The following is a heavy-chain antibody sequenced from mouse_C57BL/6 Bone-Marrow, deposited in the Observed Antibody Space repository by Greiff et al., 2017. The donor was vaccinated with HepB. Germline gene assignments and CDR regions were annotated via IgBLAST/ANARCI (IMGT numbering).Heavy chain of an antibody. V-gene: IGHV1-55*01. Sequence: VQLQQPGAELVKPGASVKMSCKASGYTFTSYWITWVKPRPGQGLEWIGDIYPGSGSTNYNEKFKSKATLTVDTSSSTAYMQLSSLTSEDSAVYYCARREYGKYLAWFAYWGQGTLVTVSA. CDR3: ARREYGKYLAWFAY. CDR2: IYPGSGST. J-gene: IGHJ3*01. D-gene: IGHD2-1*01. CDR1: GYTFTSYW.